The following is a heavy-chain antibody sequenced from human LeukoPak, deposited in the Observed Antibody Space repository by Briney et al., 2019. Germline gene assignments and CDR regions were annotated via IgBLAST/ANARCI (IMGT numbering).Heavy chain of an antibody. J-gene: IGHJ6*03. CDR1: GFTFSSYS. CDR3: ARNLRFLEWRDFYYYYYMDV. CDR2: IISSSSYI. D-gene: IGHD3-3*01. Sequence: GGCLRLSCAASGFTFSSYSVNWVRQAPGKGLEWVSSIISSSSYIYYADSVKGRFTISRDNAKNSLYLQMNSLRAEDTAVYYCARNLRFLEWRDFYYYYYMDVWGKGTTVTVSS. V-gene: IGHV3-21*01.